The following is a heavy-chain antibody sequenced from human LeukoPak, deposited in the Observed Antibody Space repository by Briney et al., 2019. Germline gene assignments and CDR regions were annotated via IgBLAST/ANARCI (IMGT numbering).Heavy chain of an antibody. J-gene: IGHJ4*02. Sequence: SETLSLTCTVSGGSISSYYWSWIRQPPGKGLEWIGYIYYSGSTNYNPSLKSRVTISVDTSKNQFSLKLSSVTAADTAVYYCARGDDYGDYVDWGQGTLVTVSS. D-gene: IGHD4-17*01. V-gene: IGHV4-59*01. CDR2: IYYSGST. CDR1: GGSISSYY. CDR3: ARGDDYGDYVD.